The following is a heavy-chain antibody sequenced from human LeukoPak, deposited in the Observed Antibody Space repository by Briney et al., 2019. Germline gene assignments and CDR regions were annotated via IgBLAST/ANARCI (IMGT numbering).Heavy chain of an antibody. Sequence: PSETLSLTCTVSGGSISSYYWSWIRQPPGKGLEWIGYIYYSGSTNYNPSLKSRVTISVDTSKNQFSLKLSSVTAADTAVYYCARGKISVDTAMVSYYYYYMDVWGKGTTVTISS. D-gene: IGHD5-18*01. CDR1: GGSISSYY. CDR2: IYYSGST. V-gene: IGHV4-59*01. J-gene: IGHJ6*03. CDR3: ARGKISVDTAMVSYYYYYMDV.